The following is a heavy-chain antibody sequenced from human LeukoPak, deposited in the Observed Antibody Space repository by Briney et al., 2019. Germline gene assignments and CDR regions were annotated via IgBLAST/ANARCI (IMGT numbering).Heavy chain of an antibody. Sequence: GGSLRLSCAASGFTFDDYAMHWVRHAPGKGLEWVSGISWDSGSIGYADSVKGRFTVSRDNAKNSLFLQVNSLRAEDTALYYCAKATYYYASAGAGYYFDYWGQGTLVTVSS. CDR2: ISWDSGSI. CDR3: AKATYYYASAGAGYYFDY. D-gene: IGHD3-10*01. J-gene: IGHJ4*02. CDR1: GFTFDDYA. V-gene: IGHV3-9*01.